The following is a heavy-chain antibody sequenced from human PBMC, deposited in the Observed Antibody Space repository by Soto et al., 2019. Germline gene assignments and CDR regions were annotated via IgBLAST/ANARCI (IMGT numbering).Heavy chain of an antibody. V-gene: IGHV3-23*01. Sequence: GGSLRLSCAASGFTFSSYAMSWVRQAPGKGLEWVSAISGSGGSTYYADSVKGRFTISRDNSKNTLYLQMNSLRAEDTAVYYCAKWFGSGGYNYRGFDYWGQGTLVTVSS. CDR1: GFTFSSYA. J-gene: IGHJ4*02. CDR2: ISGSGGST. CDR3: AKWFGSGGYNYRGFDY. D-gene: IGHD5-12*01.